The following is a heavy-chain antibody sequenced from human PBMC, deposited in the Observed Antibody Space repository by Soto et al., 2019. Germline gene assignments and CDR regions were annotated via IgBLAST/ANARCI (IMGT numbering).Heavy chain of an antibody. CDR2: ISAGGST. CDR1: GFTFSDYA. Sequence: GSLRLSCTASGFTFSDYAMSWVRQPPGKGLEWVSVISAGGSTYYADSVKGRFTVSRANSKNTLYLQMNSLRAEDTAVYYCANVPIWCSSTSCYTEGFDYWGQGTLVTVSS. V-gene: IGHV3-23*01. D-gene: IGHD2-2*02. J-gene: IGHJ4*02. CDR3: ANVPIWCSSTSCYTEGFDY.